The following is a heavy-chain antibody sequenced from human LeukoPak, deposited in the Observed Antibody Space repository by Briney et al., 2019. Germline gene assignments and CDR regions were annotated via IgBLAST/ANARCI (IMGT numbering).Heavy chain of an antibody. Sequence: PSETLSLTCTVSGGSISSYYWSWIRQPPGKGLEWIGYIYYSGSTNYNPSLKSRVTISVDTSKNRFSLKLSSVTAADTAVYYCARASGIAAALFDYWGQGTLVTVSS. CDR2: IYYSGST. D-gene: IGHD6-13*01. CDR3: ARASGIAAALFDY. CDR1: GGSISSYY. V-gene: IGHV4-59*01. J-gene: IGHJ4*02.